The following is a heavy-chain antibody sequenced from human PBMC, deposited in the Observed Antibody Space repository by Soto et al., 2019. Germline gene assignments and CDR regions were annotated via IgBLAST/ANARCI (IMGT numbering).Heavy chain of an antibody. CDR1: GGSISSYY. V-gene: IGHV3-64*01. Sequence: ETLSLTCTVSGGSISSYYWSWIRQPPGKGLEYVSAISSNGGSTYYANSVKGRFTISRDNSKNTLYLQMGSLRAEDMAVYYCARDPSYSNYFYYYMDVWGKGTTVTVSS. CDR3: ARDPSYSNYFYYYMDV. CDR2: ISSNGGST. J-gene: IGHJ6*03. D-gene: IGHD4-4*01.